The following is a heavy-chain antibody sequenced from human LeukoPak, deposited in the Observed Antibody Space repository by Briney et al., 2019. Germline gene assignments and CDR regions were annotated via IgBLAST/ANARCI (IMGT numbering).Heavy chain of an antibody. CDR3: ARALTVANDAFDI. Sequence: SGGSLRLSCAGSGFTFNNYPISWVRQTPGKGLEWVSAITGGAADSTYYADSVKGRFTISRDNSKNTLYLQMNSLRAEDTAVYYCARALTVANDAFDIWGQGTMVTVSS. CDR1: GFTFNNYP. V-gene: IGHV3-23*01. J-gene: IGHJ3*02. D-gene: IGHD5-12*01. CDR2: ITGGAADST.